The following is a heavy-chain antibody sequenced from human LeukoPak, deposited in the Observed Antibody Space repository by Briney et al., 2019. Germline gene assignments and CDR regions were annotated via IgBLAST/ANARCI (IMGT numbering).Heavy chain of an antibody. CDR1: GFTFSSYS. Sequence: PGGSLRLSCAASGFTFSSYSMNWVRQAPGKGLEWVSSISSSKTYIYYADSLKGRFTISRDNAKNSLYLQMNSLRAEDTAVYYCVRDPIGDYWGQGTLVTVSS. CDR2: ISSSKTYI. J-gene: IGHJ4*02. CDR3: VRDPIGDY. V-gene: IGHV3-21*01. D-gene: IGHD3-10*01.